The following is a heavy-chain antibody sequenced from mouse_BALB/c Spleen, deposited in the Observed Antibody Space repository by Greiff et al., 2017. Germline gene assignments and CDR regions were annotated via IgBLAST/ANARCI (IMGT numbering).Heavy chain of an antibody. Sequence: EVMLVESGGGLVKPGGSLKLSCAASGFTFSSYAMSWVRQTPEKRLEWVATISSGGSYTYYPDSVKGRFTISRDNAKNTLYLQMSSLRSEDTAMYYCARAARTNYFDYWGQGTTRTVSS. J-gene: IGHJ2*01. V-gene: IGHV5-9-1*01. CDR1: GFTFSSYA. CDR2: ISSGGSYT. CDR3: ARAARTNYFDY.